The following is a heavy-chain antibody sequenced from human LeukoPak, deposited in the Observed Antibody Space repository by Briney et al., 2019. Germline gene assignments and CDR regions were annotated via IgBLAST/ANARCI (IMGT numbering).Heavy chain of an antibody. Sequence: GGSLRLSCAASGFTFSNAWMSWVRQAPGHGLESFGRMKSKTDGGTTDYAAPVKGRFTISRDDSKNTLYLQMNSLKTEDTAVYYCTTDCSSTSCHYGMDVWGQGTTVTVSS. D-gene: IGHD2-2*01. CDR2: MKSKTDGGTT. J-gene: IGHJ6*02. CDR3: TTDCSSTSCHYGMDV. CDR1: GFTFSNAW. V-gene: IGHV3-15*01.